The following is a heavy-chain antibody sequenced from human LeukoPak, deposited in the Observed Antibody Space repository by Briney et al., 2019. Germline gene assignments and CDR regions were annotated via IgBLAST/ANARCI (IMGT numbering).Heavy chain of an antibody. D-gene: IGHD1-26*01. CDR3: ARDTNGSPYYFDY. CDR2: ISSSSSYI. J-gene: IGHJ4*02. Sequence: GGSLRLSCAASGFTFGTYSVNWVRQAPGKGLEWVSSISSSSSYIYYADLVKGRFTISRDNAKNSLYLQMNSLRVEDTAVYYCARDTNGSPYYFDYWGQGTLVTVSS. V-gene: IGHV3-21*01. CDR1: GFTFGTYS.